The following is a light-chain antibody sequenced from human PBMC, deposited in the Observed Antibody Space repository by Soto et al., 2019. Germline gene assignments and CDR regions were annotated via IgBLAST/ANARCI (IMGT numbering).Light chain of an antibody. CDR2: GAS. J-gene: IGKJ4*01. V-gene: IGKV1-39*01. CDR1: QSISTY. CDR3: QQSYTSTVN. Sequence: DIQMTQSPSSLSASVGDRFTFTCRASQSISTYLNWYEQKPGKAPNLLIYGASNLQSGVPSRFSGGGSGTDFTLTISSLQPEDFGTYYCQQSYTSTVNFGGGTRWIS.